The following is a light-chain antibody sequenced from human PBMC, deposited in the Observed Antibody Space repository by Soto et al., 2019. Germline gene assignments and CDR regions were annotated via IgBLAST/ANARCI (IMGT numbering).Light chain of an antibody. CDR3: QQYNSYPWT. Sequence: DIQMTQSPSTLSGSVGDRVTITCRASQTISSWLAWYQQKPGKAPKFLIYDVSSLESGVPSRFSGSGSGTEFTLTISSLQPDDFATYYCQQYNSYPWTFGQGTKVDIK. V-gene: IGKV1-5*01. CDR1: QTISSW. J-gene: IGKJ1*01. CDR2: DVS.